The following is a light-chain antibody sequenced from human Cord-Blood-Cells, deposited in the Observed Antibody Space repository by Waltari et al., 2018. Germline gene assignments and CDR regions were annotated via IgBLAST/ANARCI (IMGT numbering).Light chain of an antibody. CDR2: AAS. CDR1: QSISSY. Sequence: DIPMTQSPSSLSASVGDRVTITCRASQSISSYLNWYQQKPGKAPKLLIYAASSLQSGVPSRFSGSGSGTDSTLTISSLQPEDFATYYCRQSYSTPFTFGPGTKVDIK. V-gene: IGKV1-39*01. J-gene: IGKJ3*01. CDR3: RQSYSTPFT.